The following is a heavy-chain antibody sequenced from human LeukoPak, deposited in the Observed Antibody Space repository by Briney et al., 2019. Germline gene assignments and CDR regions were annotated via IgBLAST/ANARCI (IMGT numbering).Heavy chain of an antibody. J-gene: IGHJ5*02. Sequence: SETLSLTCAVSGGSISSGGYSWSWIRQPPGRGLEWIGYIYHSGSTYYSPSLKSRVTISVDRSKNQFSLKLSSVTAADTAVYYCARAPRLGYCSSTSCYSGFDPWGQGTLVTVSS. CDR1: GGSISSGGYS. CDR2: IYHSGST. CDR3: ARAPRLGYCSSTSCYSGFDP. D-gene: IGHD2-2*01. V-gene: IGHV4-30-2*01.